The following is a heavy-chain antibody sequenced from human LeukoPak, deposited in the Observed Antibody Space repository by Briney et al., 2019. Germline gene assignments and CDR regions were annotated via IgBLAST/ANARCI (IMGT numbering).Heavy chain of an antibody. CDR2: IYSGGST. J-gene: IGHJ3*02. CDR3: ARELYSSSSSGAFDI. Sequence: GGSLILSCAASGFTVSSNYMSWVRQAPGKGLEWVSVIYSGGSTYYADSVKGRFTMSRDNSKNTLYLQMNSLRAEDTAVYYCARELYSSSSSGAFDIWGQGTMVTVSS. D-gene: IGHD6-6*01. CDR1: GFTVSSNY. V-gene: IGHV3-53*01.